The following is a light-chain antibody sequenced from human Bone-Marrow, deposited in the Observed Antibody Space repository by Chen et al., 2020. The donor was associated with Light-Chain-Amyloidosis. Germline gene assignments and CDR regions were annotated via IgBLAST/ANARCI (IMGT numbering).Light chain of an antibody. CDR3: QVWDRSSDRPV. CDR1: NIGSTS. Sequence: SYVLTQPSSVSVAPGQPATIACGGNNIGSTSVHWYQQTPGQAPLLVVYDDSDRPSEIPERLSGSNSGNTATLTISRVEAGDEADYYCQVWDRSSDRPVFGGGTKLTVL. J-gene: IGLJ3*02. CDR2: DDS. V-gene: IGLV3-21*02.